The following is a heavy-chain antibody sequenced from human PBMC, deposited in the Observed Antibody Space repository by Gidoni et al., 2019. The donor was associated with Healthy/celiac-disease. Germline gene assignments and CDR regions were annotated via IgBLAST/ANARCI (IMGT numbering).Heavy chain of an antibody. J-gene: IGHJ4*02. CDR3: ASTGYCSGGSCYSLGY. D-gene: IGHD2-15*01. CDR1: GGSISSSSYY. CDR2: IYYSGST. V-gene: IGHV4-39*01. Sequence: QLQLQESGPGLVKPSETLSLTCTVSGGSISSSSYYWGWIRQPPGKGLEWIGSIYYSGSTYYNPSLKSRVTISVDTSKNQFSLKLSSVTAADTAVYYCASTGYCSGGSCYSLGYWGQGTLVTVSS.